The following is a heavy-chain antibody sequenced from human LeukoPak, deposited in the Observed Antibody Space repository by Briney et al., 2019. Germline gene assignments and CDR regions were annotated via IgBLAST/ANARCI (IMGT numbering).Heavy chain of an antibody. D-gene: IGHD6-13*01. J-gene: IGHJ4*02. CDR1: GGSFSGYY. CDR3: ARWRVIAAAGIDY. Sequence: SETLSLTCAVYGGSFSGYYWSWIRQPPGKGLELIGEINHSGSTNYNPSLKSRVTISVDTSKNQFSLKLSSVTAADTDVYYCARWRVIAAAGIDYWGQGTLVTVSS. V-gene: IGHV4-34*01. CDR2: INHSGST.